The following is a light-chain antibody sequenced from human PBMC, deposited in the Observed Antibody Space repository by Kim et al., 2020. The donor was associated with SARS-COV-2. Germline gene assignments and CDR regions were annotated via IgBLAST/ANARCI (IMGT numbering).Light chain of an antibody. J-gene: IGKJ1*01. V-gene: IGKV1-5*03. CDR3: HQYNSHWWT. Sequence: DIQMTQSPSTLSSSVGDRVTITCRASQSISGWLAWYQQKPGKAPKLLIYKASSLESGVPSRFSGSGSGTEFTLTITCLQPDDFATYYCHQYNSHWWTFGQGTKVDIK. CDR1: QSISGW. CDR2: KAS.